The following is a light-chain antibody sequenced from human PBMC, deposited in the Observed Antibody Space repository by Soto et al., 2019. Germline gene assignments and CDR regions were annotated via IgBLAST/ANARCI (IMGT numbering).Light chain of an antibody. CDR1: QSVLSSSNNKNY. J-gene: IGKJ2*01. CDR3: QQYYSHPLT. Sequence: DIVMTQSPDSLAVYLGERATINCKSSQSVLSSSNNKNYLSWFQQKPGQPPKLLIFWASTRQSGVPDRFSISGSGTDSTLTISTVQAEDVAVYYCQQYYSHPLTFGQGTKVEIK. CDR2: WAS. V-gene: IGKV4-1*01.